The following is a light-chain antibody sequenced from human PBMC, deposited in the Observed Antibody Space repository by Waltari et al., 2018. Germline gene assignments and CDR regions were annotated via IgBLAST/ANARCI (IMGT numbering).Light chain of an antibody. Sequence: GQAPIPVTDASNSRPSGIADRVSGSSSGNTASLTIAGAQAEDEADYYCNSRDSSDNHLHVAFGGGTKLTVL. J-gene: IGLJ2*01. CDR3: NSRDSSDNHLHVA. CDR2: ASN. V-gene: IGLV3-19*01.